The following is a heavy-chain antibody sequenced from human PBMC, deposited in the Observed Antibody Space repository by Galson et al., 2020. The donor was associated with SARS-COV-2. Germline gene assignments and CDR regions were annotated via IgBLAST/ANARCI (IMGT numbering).Heavy chain of an antibody. CDR3: ARYLQRGAEGH. CDR1: GFYISADA. Sequence: GGSLRLSCAPSGFYISADAMMWVRQTAGKGLERLSDIDGRHNTIEYADSVRGRFTISRDNSKNMLYLQMNNLRVDDTALYYCARYLQRGAEGHWGQGTLVTVSS. J-gene: IGHJ1*01. V-gene: IGHV3-23*01. CDR2: IDGRHNTI. D-gene: IGHD2-2*02.